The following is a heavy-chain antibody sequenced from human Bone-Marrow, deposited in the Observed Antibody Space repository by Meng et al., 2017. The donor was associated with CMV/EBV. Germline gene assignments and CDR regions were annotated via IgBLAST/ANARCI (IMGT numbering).Heavy chain of an antibody. J-gene: IGHJ6*02. Sequence: GESLKISCAASGLTFSSYGMHWVRQAPGKGLEWVAFIRYDGSNKYYADSVKGRFTISRDNSKNTLYLQMNSLRAEDTAVYYCAKDVERRRGGVEVCSSTSCYRWYYYGMDVWGQGTTVTVSS. CDR3: AKDVERRRGGVEVCSSTSCYRWYYYGMDV. V-gene: IGHV3-30*02. CDR2: IRYDGSNK. D-gene: IGHD2-2*02. CDR1: GLTFSSYG.